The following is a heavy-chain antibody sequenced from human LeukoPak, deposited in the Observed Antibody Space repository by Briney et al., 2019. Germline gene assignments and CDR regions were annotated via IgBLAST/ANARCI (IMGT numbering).Heavy chain of an antibody. D-gene: IGHD3-3*01. CDR1: GFTFSSYA. Sequence: GGSLGLSCAASGFTFSSYAMSWVRQAPGKGLEWVSAISGSGGSTYYADSVKGRFTISRDNSKNTLYLQMNSLRAEDTAVYYCVKVVDYDFWSGYYRYYYYMDVWGKGTTVTVSS. V-gene: IGHV3-23*01. J-gene: IGHJ6*03. CDR2: ISGSGGST. CDR3: VKVVDYDFWSGYYRYYYYMDV.